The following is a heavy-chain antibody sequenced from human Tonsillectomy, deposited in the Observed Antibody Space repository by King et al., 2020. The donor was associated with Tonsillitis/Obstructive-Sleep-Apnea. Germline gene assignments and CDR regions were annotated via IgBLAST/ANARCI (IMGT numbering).Heavy chain of an antibody. CDR3: ARKGSQLWLQDYMDV. CDR2: IDPTDSYI. J-gene: IGHJ6*03. CDR1: GYSFTSYW. Sequence: DVQLVESGAEVKKPGESLRISCKGSGYSFTSYWITWVRQMPGKGLEWMGRIDPTDSYINYSPSFQGHVTISADKSISTAYLQWSSLNASDTAMYYCARKGSQLWLQDYMDVWGKGTTVTVSS. D-gene: IGHD5-18*01. V-gene: IGHV5-10-1*01.